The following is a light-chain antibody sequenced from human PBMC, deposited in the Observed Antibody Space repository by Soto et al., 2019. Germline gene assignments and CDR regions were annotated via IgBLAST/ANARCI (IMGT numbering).Light chain of an antibody. V-gene: IGLV1-40*01. J-gene: IGLJ3*02. Sequence: QSVLTQPPSVSGAPGQGVTISCTGSGSNIGAGYDVHWYQHLPGEAPKLVIYENTKRPSGVPGRFSASKAGASASLAIAGLQAEDEADYYCQSYDKNFNWVFGGGTKLTVL. CDR3: QSYDKNFNWV. CDR2: ENT. CDR1: GSNIGAGYD.